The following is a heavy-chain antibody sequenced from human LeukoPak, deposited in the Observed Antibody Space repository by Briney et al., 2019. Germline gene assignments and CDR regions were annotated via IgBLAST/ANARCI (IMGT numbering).Heavy chain of an antibody. CDR2: IKQDGSEK. D-gene: IGHD3-10*01. V-gene: IGHV3-7*01. J-gene: IGHJ6*03. CDR1: GFTFRSYG. CDR3: ARLVGYYYYYMDV. Sequence: PGGSLRLSCAASGFTFRSYGMHWVRQAPGKGLEWVANIKQDGSEKYYVDSVKGRFTISRDNAKNSLYLQMNSLRAEDTAVYYCARLVGYYYYYMDVWGKGATVTVSS.